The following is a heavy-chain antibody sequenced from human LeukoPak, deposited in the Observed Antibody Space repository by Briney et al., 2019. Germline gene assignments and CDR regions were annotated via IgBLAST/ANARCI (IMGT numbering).Heavy chain of an antibody. Sequence: PSETLSLTCAVSGGSISSYYWSWILQPPGKGLEWIGYIYYSGSTNYNPSLKSRVTISVDTSKNQFSLKLSSVTAADTAVYYCARGISGDYGDSVEDYYYYMDVWGKGTTVTVSS. CDR3: ARGISGDYGDSVEDYYYYMDV. D-gene: IGHD4-17*01. CDR2: IYYSGST. CDR1: GGSISSYY. V-gene: IGHV4-59*12. J-gene: IGHJ6*03.